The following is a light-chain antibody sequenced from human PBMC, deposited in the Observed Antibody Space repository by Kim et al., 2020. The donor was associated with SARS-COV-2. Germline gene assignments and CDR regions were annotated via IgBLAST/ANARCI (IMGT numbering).Light chain of an antibody. J-gene: IGLJ2*01. Sequence: ELTQPPSVSVAPGRTASITCGANNIGTKTVQWYQQKPGQAPVLVIFYDKDRPSGIPERFSGSNSGSTATLTVSRVEVGDEADYFCQVWDSSNGHAGVVFGGGTQLTVL. CDR3: QVWDSSNGHAGVV. CDR1: NIGTKT. CDR2: YDK. V-gene: IGLV3-21*04.